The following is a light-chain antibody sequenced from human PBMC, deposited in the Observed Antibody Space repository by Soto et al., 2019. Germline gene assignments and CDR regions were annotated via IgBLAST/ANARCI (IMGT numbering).Light chain of an antibody. V-gene: IGKV1-6*02. J-gene: IGKJ3*01. CDR1: QGIRSD. CDR2: DAV. CDR3: LQDYHEPRT. Sequence: AIQLTQSPSSLSASVGDRVTMTCRASQGIRSDVAWYQQKPGKAPKLLIYDAVTLQNGVPSRFSGRGPGAAFAPAICSLQPVDLSTYYFLQDYHEPRTCGPGTKVDI.